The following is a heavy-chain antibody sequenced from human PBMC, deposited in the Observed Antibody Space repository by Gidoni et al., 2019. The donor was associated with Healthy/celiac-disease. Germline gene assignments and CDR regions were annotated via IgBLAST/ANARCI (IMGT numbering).Heavy chain of an antibody. CDR1: GFTFGDYA. Sequence: EVQLVESVGGLVKPGRSLRLSCTASGFTFGDYAMSWFRQAPGKGLEWVGFIRSKAYGVTTEYAASVKGRFTISRDDSKSIAYLQMNSLKTEDTAVYYCTRDCSSTSCQDDYYYYYGMDVWGQGTTVTVSS. CDR3: TRDCSSTSCQDDYYYYYGMDV. D-gene: IGHD2-2*01. V-gene: IGHV3-49*05. J-gene: IGHJ6*02. CDR2: IRSKAYGVTT.